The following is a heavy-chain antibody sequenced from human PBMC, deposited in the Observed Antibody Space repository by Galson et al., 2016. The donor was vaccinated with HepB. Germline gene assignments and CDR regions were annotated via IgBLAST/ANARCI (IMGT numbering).Heavy chain of an antibody. Sequence: SLRLSCAASGFTFNSYGMHWVRQAPGKGLEWVALVWYDEINKFYRDSVKGRFTISRDNSKNTLYLQMNNLRAEDTAVYYCASGTTMTPDYFDYWGQGTLVTASS. V-gene: IGHV3-33*01. D-gene: IGHD4-17*01. CDR1: GFTFNSYG. CDR3: ASGTTMTPDYFDY. CDR2: VWYDEINK. J-gene: IGHJ4*02.